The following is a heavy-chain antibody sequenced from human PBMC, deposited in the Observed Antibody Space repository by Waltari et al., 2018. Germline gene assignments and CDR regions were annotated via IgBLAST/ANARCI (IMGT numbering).Heavy chain of an antibody. CDR1: GMTFSNYW. V-gene: IGHV3-7*01. CDR3: VTGLTTVTAKDYFDH. Sequence: EVQLVESGGGSVQPGGSLRLSCAASGMTFSNYWMNWVRQAPGKGLEWVANIKQDGSEKNYVDSVEGRFSFSRDNAQNSLYLQMNSLRAEDTAIYYCVTGLTTVTAKDYFDHWGQGALVTVS. CDR2: IKQDGSEK. J-gene: IGHJ4*02. D-gene: IGHD4-17*01.